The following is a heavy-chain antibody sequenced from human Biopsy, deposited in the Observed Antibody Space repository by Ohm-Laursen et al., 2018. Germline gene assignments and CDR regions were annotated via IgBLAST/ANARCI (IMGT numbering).Heavy chain of an antibody. CDR2: IFYSANT. Sequence: SQTLSLTCTVSGVSINGGRYYWNWIRHHPGKGLDWIGNIFYSANTYYNPSLKIRVTISVDTSKNQFSLKLSSVTAADTAVYYCASLSGGDYFPTVFDFWGQGALVTVSS. J-gene: IGHJ4*02. D-gene: IGHD2-21*02. CDR3: ASLSGGDYFPTVFDF. CDR1: GVSINGGRYY. V-gene: IGHV4-31*03.